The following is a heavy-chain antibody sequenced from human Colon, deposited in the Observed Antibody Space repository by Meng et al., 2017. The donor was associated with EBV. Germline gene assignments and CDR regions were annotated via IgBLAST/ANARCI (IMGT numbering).Heavy chain of an antibody. D-gene: IGHD3-22*01. V-gene: IGHV4-4*02. J-gene: IGHJ4*01. CDR1: GGSISRGDW. Sequence: QVQLQESGPGLVKPSEPLSLTCAVSGGSISRGDWWSWVRQPPGKGLEWIGETSHSGSTDYSPSLKSRVTISVDTSKNQFSLKMRSVTAADTAVYYCARQAPYYFDSSGRFDYWGHGPLVTVYS. CDR3: ARQAPYYFDSSGRFDY. CDR2: TSHSGST.